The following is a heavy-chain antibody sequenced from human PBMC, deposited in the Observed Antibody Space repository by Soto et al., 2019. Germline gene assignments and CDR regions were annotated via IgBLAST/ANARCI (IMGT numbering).Heavy chain of an antibody. V-gene: IGHV3-30*18. CDR2: ISYDGSNK. J-gene: IGHJ6*02. D-gene: IGHD2-2*02. CDR3: AKTPREYRYGMDV. CDR1: RFTFSSYG. Sequence: PGGSLRLSCAASRFTFSSYGMHWVRQAPGKGLEWVAVISYDGSNKYYADSVKGRFTISRDNSKNTLYLQMYSLRAEDTAVYYCAKTPREYRYGMDVWGHGTTVTVSS.